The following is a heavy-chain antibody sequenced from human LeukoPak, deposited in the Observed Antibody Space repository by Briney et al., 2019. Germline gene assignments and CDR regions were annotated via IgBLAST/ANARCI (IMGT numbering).Heavy chain of an antibody. Sequence: SETLSLTCTVSGGSISSSSYYWGWIRQPPGKGLEWIGSIYYSGSTYYNPSLKSRVTISVDTSKNQFSLKLSSVTAADTAVYYCARGCGYAHYGGWFDPWGQGTLVTVSS. CDR1: GGSISSSSYY. J-gene: IGHJ5*02. V-gene: IGHV4-39*07. CDR3: ARGCGYAHYGGWFDP. CDR2: IYYSGST. D-gene: IGHD6-25*01.